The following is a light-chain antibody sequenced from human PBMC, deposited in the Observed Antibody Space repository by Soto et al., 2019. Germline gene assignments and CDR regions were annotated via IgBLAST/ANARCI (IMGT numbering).Light chain of an antibody. J-gene: IGKJ1*01. CDR3: QQYNSYAWT. Sequence: DIQMTQSPSTLSASVGDRVTITCRASQSISSWLAWYQQKPGKAPKLLIYDASSLEGGVPSRFSGSGSGTEFTLTISSLQSEDFAIYYCQQYNSYAWTFGQGTKVEIK. CDR1: QSISSW. V-gene: IGKV1-5*01. CDR2: DAS.